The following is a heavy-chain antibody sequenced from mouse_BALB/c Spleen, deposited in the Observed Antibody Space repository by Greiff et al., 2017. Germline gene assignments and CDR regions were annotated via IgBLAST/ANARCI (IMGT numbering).Heavy chain of an antibody. V-gene: IGHV1S34*01. CDR1: GYSFTGYY. J-gene: IGHJ4*01. CDR2: ISCYNGAT. D-gene: IGHD2-1*01. CDR3: ARNMGDYGNYGDYAMDY. Sequence: LVKTGASVKISCKASGYSFTGYYMHWVKQSHGKGLEWIGYISCYNGATSYNQKFKGKATFTVDTSSSTAYMQFNSLTSEDSAVYYCARNMGDYGNYGDYAMDYWGQGTSVTVSS.